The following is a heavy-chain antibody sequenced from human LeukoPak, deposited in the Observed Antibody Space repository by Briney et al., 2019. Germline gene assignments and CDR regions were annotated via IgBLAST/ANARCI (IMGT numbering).Heavy chain of an antibody. CDR2: ISSSGSTI. Sequence: PGGSLRLSCAASGFTLSSYEMNWVRQAPGKGLEWVSYISSSGSTIYYADSVKGRFTISRDNAKNSLFLQMNNLRAEDTAVYYCASPGEGFCSGASCYFFDYWGQGTLVTVSS. D-gene: IGHD2-15*01. CDR3: ASPGEGFCSGASCYFFDY. V-gene: IGHV3-48*03. CDR1: GFTLSSYE. J-gene: IGHJ4*02.